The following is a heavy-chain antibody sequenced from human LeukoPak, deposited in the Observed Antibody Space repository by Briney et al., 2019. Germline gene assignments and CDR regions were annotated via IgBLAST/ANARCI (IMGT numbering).Heavy chain of an antibody. D-gene: IGHD3-3*02. CDR1: GFTFSSYS. Sequence: PGGSLRLSCAASGFTFSSYSMNWVRQAPGKGLEWVSSISSSSSYIYYADSVKGRFTISRDNSKNTLYLQMNSLRAEDTAVYYCAKGEHFWGGFLGYWGQGTLVTVSS. CDR2: ISSSSSYI. V-gene: IGHV3-21*04. CDR3: AKGEHFWGGFLGY. J-gene: IGHJ4*02.